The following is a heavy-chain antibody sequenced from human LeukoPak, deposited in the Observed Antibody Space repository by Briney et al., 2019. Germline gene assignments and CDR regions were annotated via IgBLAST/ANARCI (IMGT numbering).Heavy chain of an antibody. CDR3: TRGAGWLIDY. Sequence: PSQTLSLTCTVSGGSISSGGYYWSWIRQHPGKGLEWIGYIHNSGTSTYNLSLKSRVTISADTSKNQFSLKLNSMTTADTAVYYCTRGAGWLIDYWGQGTLVTVSS. D-gene: IGHD3-16*01. J-gene: IGHJ4*02. CDR1: GGSISSGGYY. V-gene: IGHV4-61*08. CDR2: IHNSGTS.